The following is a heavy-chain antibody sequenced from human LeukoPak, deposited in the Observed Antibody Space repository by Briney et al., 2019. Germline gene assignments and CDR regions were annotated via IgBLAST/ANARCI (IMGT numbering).Heavy chain of an antibody. CDR1: GFTVSSNY. J-gene: IGHJ4*02. Sequence: PGGSLRLSCAASGFTVSSNYMNWVRQAPGKGLEWVSYISSSGSTIYYADSVKGRFTISRDNAKNSLYLQMNSLRAEDTAVYYCARRTRTAGDYWGQGTLVTDSS. CDR2: ISSSGSTI. CDR3: ARRTRTAGDY. D-gene: IGHD2-21*02. V-gene: IGHV3-11*01.